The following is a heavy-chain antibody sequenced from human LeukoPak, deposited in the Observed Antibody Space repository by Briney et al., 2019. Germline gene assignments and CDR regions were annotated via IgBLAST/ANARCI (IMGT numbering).Heavy chain of an antibody. CDR3: ARAADGSSWYADY. J-gene: IGHJ4*02. D-gene: IGHD6-13*01. CDR1: GFTFSSYW. CDR2: INSDGSST. Sequence: GGSLRLSRAASGFTFSSYWMHWVRQAPGKGLVWVSRINSDGSSTSYADSVKGRFTISRDNAKNTLYLQMNSLRAEDTAVYYCARAADGSSWYADYWGQGTLVTVSS. V-gene: IGHV3-74*01.